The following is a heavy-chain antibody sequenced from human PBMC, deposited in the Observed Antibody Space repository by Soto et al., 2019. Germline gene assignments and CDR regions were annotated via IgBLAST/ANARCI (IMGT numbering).Heavy chain of an antibody. CDR2: IKEDGSER. CDR1: GFSFGTYW. CDR3: ARDVGPVTIFGEALSGYFDF. D-gene: IGHD3-3*01. J-gene: IGHJ4*02. Sequence: PGGSLRLSCAVSGFSFGTYWMSWVRQAPGKGLEWLASIKEDGSERYYLDSVKGRLTISRDNAKDSLSLQMNSLRGEDTAFYYCARDVGPVTIFGEALSGYFDFWGQGTLVTVSS. V-gene: IGHV3-7*03.